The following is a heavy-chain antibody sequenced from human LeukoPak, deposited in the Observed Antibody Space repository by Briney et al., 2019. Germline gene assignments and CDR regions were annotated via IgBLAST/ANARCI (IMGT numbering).Heavy chain of an antibody. D-gene: IGHD2-2*01. CDR1: GYTFTSYG. Sequence: SVKVSCKASGYTFTSYGISWVRQAPGQGLEWMGGIIPIFGTANYAQKFQGRVTITTDESTSTAYMELSSLRSEDTAVYYCASSSTSSIRFNWFDPWGQGTLVTVSS. CDR3: ASSSTSSIRFNWFDP. CDR2: IIPIFGTA. J-gene: IGHJ5*02. V-gene: IGHV1-69*05.